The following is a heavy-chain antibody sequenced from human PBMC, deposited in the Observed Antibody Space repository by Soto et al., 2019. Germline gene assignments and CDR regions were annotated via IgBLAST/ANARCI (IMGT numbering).Heavy chain of an antibody. V-gene: IGHV1-3*01. CDR2: INAGNGNT. Sequence: ASVKVSCKASGYTFTSYAMHWVRQAPGQRLEWMGWINAGNGNTKYSQKFQGRVTITRDTSASTAYMELSSLRSEDTAVYYCAGDGGWELDLDYWGQGTLVTVSS. CDR1: GYTFTSYA. CDR3: AGDGGWELDLDY. J-gene: IGHJ4*02. D-gene: IGHD1-26*01.